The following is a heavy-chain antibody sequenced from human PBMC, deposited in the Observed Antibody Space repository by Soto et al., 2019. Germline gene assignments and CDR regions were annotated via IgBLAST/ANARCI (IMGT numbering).Heavy chain of an antibody. D-gene: IGHD6-19*01. V-gene: IGHV1-69*06. CDR1: GGTFSSYA. CDR2: IIPIFGTA. CDR3: ARVWQWLAGSYYYGMDV. Sequence: ASVKVSCKASGGTFSSYAISWLRQAPGQGLEWMGGIIPIFGTANYAQKFQDRVTITADKSTSTAYMELSSLRSEDTAVYYCARVWQWLAGSYYYGMDVWGQGTTVTVSS. J-gene: IGHJ6*02.